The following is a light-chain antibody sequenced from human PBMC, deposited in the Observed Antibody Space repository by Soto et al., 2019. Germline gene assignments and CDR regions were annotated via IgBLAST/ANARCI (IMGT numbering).Light chain of an antibody. CDR2: EVS. J-gene: IGLJ3*02. Sequence: QSVLTQPPSASGSPGQSVTISCTGTSSDVGGYNYVSWYQQHPGKAPKLMIYEVSKRPSGVPDRFSGSKSGNTASLTVSGLQAEDEADYYCSSYVGSTPWVFGGGTKLTVL. V-gene: IGLV2-8*01. CDR1: SSDVGGYNY. CDR3: SSYVGSTPWV.